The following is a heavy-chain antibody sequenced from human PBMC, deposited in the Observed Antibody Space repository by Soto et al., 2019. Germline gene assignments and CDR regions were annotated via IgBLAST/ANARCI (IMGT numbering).Heavy chain of an antibody. Sequence: ESGPTLVNPTPPLTLTCTFSGFSLSTSGVGVGWIRQPPGKALECLALIYWNDDKRFSPSLKSRLTITKDTSKNQVVLTMTNMDPVDTATYFCAHKGNYYSMDVWGQGTTVTVSS. CDR2: IYWNDDK. J-gene: IGHJ6*02. CDR3: AHKGNYYSMDV. V-gene: IGHV2-5*01. CDR1: GFSLSTSGVG.